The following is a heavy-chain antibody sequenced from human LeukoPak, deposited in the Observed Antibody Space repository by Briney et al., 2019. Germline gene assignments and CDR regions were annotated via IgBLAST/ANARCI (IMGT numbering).Heavy chain of an antibody. V-gene: IGHV4-34*01. Sequence: SATLSLTGAFYGGSFSGYYWSWIRQPPGEGLEWIGEINHSGSTNYNPSLKSRVTISVDTSKNQFSLKLSSVTAADTAVYYCASLGVQELVHPFVYGGQGNLVTVTS. J-gene: IGHJ4*02. CDR3: ASLGVQELVHPFVY. CDR2: INHSGST. CDR1: GGSFSGYY. D-gene: IGHD6-13*01.